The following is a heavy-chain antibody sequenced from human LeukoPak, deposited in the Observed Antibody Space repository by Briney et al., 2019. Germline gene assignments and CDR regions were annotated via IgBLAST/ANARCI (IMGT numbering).Heavy chain of an antibody. CDR2: IYYSGST. V-gene: IGHV4-39*01. D-gene: IGHD3-9*01. CDR1: GGSISSSSYY. CDR3: ARXGVFDWLLFDY. Sequence: PSETLSLTCTVSGGSISSSSYYWGWIRQPPGKGLEWIGSIYYSGSTYYNPSLKSRVTISVDTSKNQFSLKLSSVTAADTAVYYCARXGVFDWLLFDYWGQGTLVTVSS. J-gene: IGHJ4*02.